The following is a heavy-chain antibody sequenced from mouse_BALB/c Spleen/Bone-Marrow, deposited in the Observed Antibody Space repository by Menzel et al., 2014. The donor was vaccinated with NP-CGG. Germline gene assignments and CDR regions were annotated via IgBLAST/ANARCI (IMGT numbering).Heavy chain of an antibody. Sequence: VQRAESGAEVVRPGVSVKISCKGSGYTFTDYAMHWVKQSHAKSLEWIGVISTYYGDVNYSQKFKGKATMTVDKSSSTAYMELARLTSEDSAIYYCARLTQGFYYFDYWGQGTTLTVSS. CDR1: GYTFTDYA. CDR3: ARLTQGFYYFDY. D-gene: IGHD3-1*01. CDR2: ISTYYGDV. J-gene: IGHJ2*01. V-gene: IGHV1S137*01.